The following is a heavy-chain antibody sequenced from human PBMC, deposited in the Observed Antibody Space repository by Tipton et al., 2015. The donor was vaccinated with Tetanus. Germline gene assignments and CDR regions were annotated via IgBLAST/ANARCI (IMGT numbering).Heavy chain of an antibody. D-gene: IGHD6-13*01. Sequence: GSLRLSCEATGFSFSSYAMRWVRQAPGKGLEWVSDIRGGGGSTYYADSVKGRFTISRDNSKNTLYLQMNSLRAEDTAVYYCAKEVTDITAAGIGAFDMWGQGTMVTVSS. J-gene: IGHJ3*02. CDR2: IRGGGGST. CDR1: GFSFSSYA. CDR3: AKEVTDITAAGIGAFDM. V-gene: IGHV3-23*01.